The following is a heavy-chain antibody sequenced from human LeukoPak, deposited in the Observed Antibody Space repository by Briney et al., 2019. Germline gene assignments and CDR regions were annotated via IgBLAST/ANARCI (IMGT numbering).Heavy chain of an antibody. CDR2: ISHRGTS. CDR1: DESFSTYY. V-gene: IGHV4-34*01. D-gene: IGHD3-3*01. CDR3: ARKRRRGYYLNSAFDM. Sequence: SETLSLTCDVNDESFSTYYWSWIRQSPGKGLEWIAEISHRGTSTYNPSLQSRVTVSVDASKNHFSLRVKSVIAADTAIYYCARKRRRGYYLNSAFDMWGQGTMVTVSS. J-gene: IGHJ3*02.